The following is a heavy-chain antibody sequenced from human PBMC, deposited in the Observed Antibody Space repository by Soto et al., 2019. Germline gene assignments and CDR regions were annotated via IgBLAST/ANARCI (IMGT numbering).Heavy chain of an antibody. V-gene: IGHV3-48*03. J-gene: IGHJ4*02. Sequence: WGSLRLSCAASGFTFSSYEMNCVRQAPWKGLEWVSYISSSVSTIYYADSVKGRFTISRDNAKNSLYLQMNSLRAEDTAVYYCARAGGRSGSYYPAPFDYWGQGTLVTVSS. D-gene: IGHD1-26*01. CDR2: ISSSVSTI. CDR1: GFTFSSYE. CDR3: ARAGGRSGSYYPAPFDY.